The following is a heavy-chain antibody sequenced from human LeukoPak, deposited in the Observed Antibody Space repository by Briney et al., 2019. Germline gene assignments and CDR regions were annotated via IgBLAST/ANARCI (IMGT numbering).Heavy chain of an antibody. V-gene: IGHV1-2*02. D-gene: IGHD6-19*01. CDR3: ARGQESQWLVHY. CDR1: GDTFTGYY. J-gene: IGHJ4*02. CDR2: INPNSGGT. Sequence: ASVTVSCTASGDTFTGYYMHWVRQAPGQGLEWMGWINPNSGGTNYAQTFQGRVTMTRVTSISTAYMELSRLRSDDTAVYCCARGQESQWLVHYWGQGTLVTVSS.